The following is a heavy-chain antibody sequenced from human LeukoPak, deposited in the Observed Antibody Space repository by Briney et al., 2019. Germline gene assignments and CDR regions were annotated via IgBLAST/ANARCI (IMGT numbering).Heavy chain of an antibody. CDR2: IYTSGST. CDR1: GGSISSYY. CDR3: ARGGRLLWFGEFHYYYYYMDV. V-gene: IGHV4-4*07. D-gene: IGHD3-10*01. Sequence: SETLSLTCTVSGGSISSYYWSWIRQPAGKGLEWIGRIYTSGSTNYNPSLKSRVTMSVDTSKNQFSLKLSSVTAADKAVYYCARGGRLLWFGEFHYYYYYMDVWGKGTTVTVSS. J-gene: IGHJ6*03.